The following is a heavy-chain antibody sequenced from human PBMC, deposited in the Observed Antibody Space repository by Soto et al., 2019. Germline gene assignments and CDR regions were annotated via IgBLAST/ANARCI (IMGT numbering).Heavy chain of an antibody. J-gene: IGHJ5*02. CDR2: IIPIFGTA. CDR1: GGTFSSYA. CDR3: ARGVGYCSSTSCSPYNWFDP. V-gene: IGHV1-69*01. Sequence: ASVKVSCKASGGTFSSYAISWVRQAPGQGLEWMGGIIPIFGTANYAQKFQGRVTITADESTSTAYMELSSLRSEDTAVYYCARGVGYCSSTSCSPYNWFDPWGQGTLVTVSS. D-gene: IGHD2-2*01.